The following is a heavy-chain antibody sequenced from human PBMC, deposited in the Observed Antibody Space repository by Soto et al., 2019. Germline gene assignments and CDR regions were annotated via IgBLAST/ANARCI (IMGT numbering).Heavy chain of an antibody. V-gene: IGHV3-53*01. Sequence: TGGSLRLSCAASGFTVSSNYMSWVRQAPGKGLEWVSVIYSGGSTYYADSVKGRFTISRDNSKNTLYLQMNSLRAEDTAVYYCASFTCGGSCYSDAFDIWGQGTIVTVSS. CDR2: IYSGGST. J-gene: IGHJ3*02. CDR3: ASFTCGGSCYSDAFDI. D-gene: IGHD2-15*01. CDR1: GFTVSSNY.